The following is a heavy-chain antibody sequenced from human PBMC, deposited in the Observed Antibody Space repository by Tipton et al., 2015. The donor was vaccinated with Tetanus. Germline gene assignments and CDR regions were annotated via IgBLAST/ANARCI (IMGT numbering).Heavy chain of an antibody. CDR1: GFSVSSNY. Sequence: SLRLSCAISGFSVSSNYLTWVRQAPGKGLEWVSVIHSGGNTYYADSVKGRFTVSRDNSKNTFHLQMNSLRAEDTSVYYCTRLRSAALDSGGQGTLVTASS. D-gene: IGHD4/OR15-4a*01. CDR2: IHSGGNT. J-gene: IGHJ4*02. V-gene: IGHV3-53*01. CDR3: TRLRSAALDS.